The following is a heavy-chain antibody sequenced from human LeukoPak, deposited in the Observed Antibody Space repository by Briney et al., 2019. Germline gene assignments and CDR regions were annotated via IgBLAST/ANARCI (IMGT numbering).Heavy chain of an antibody. D-gene: IGHD2-2*01. CDR3: ARQGRNRDFCSSISCHYFDF. Sequence: SETLSLTCTVSGGSISSSFWSWIRQPAGKGLEWIGRIHTSGSTNYSPSLKSRVTISVDTSKTKFSLKLSSVTAADTAVYYCARQGRNRDFCSSISCHYFDFWGQGALATVSS. J-gene: IGHJ4*02. CDR1: GGSISSSF. CDR2: IHTSGST. V-gene: IGHV4-4*07.